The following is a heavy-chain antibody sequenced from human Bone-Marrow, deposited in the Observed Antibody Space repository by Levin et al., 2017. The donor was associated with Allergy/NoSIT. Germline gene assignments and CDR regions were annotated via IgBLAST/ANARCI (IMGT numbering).Heavy chain of an antibody. D-gene: IGHD1-26*01. CDR2: IYYSGST. V-gene: IGHV4-61*01. Sequence: PSETLSLTCTVSGGSVSSGSYYWSWIRQPPGKGLEWIGYIYYSGSTNYNPSLKSRVTISVDTSKNQFSLKLSSVTAADTAVYYCARVGAPRKRGWFDPWGQGTLVTVSS. CDR3: ARVGAPRKRGWFDP. J-gene: IGHJ5*02. CDR1: GGSVSSGSYY.